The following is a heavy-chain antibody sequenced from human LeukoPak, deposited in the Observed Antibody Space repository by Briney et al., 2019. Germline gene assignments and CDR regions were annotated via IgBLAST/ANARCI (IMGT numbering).Heavy chain of an antibody. Sequence: ASVKVSCKXSGYTFTGYDINWVRQATGQGLEWMGWMDPNSGNTGYSQKFQGRVTMTRNTSISTAYMELSSLRSEDTAVYYCARGQKRSTYYDFWSGYYPPLYFDYWGQGTLVTVSS. J-gene: IGHJ4*02. V-gene: IGHV1-8*01. CDR2: MDPNSGNT. CDR3: ARGQKRSTYYDFWSGYYPPLYFDY. CDR1: GYTFTGYD. D-gene: IGHD3-3*01.